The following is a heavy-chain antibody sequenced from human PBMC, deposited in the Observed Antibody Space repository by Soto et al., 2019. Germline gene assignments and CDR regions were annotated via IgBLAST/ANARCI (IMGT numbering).Heavy chain of an antibody. Sequence: SETLSLTCAVSGGSLKGYFWTWIRQPPGKGLEWIGEINHSGSTNYNPSLKSRVTISVDTSKNQFSLKLTSVTAADTAVYYCVRGGIVDPWGQGTLVTVSS. CDR3: VRGGIVDP. CDR2: INHSGST. J-gene: IGHJ5*02. V-gene: IGHV4-34*01. D-gene: IGHD2-21*01. CDR1: GGSLKGYF.